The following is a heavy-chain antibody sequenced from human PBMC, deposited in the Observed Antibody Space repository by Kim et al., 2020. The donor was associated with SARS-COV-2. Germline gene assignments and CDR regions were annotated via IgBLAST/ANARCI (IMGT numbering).Heavy chain of an antibody. CDR2: IDPSDSYT. CDR1: GYSFTSYW. V-gene: IGHV5-10-1*01. J-gene: IGHJ6*02. CDR3: ARRTGQWLVNGMDV. D-gene: IGHD6-19*01. Sequence: GESLKISCKGSGYSFTSYWISWVRQMPGKGLEWMGRIDPSDSYTNYSPSFQGHVTIPADKSISTAYLQWSSLKASDTAMYYCARRTGQWLVNGMDVWGQGTTVTVSS.